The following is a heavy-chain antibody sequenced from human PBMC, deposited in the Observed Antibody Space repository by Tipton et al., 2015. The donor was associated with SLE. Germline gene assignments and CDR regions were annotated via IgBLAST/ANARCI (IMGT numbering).Heavy chain of an antibody. CDR1: GFTFSSYE. V-gene: IGHV3-30*04. CDR2: ISYDGSNK. Sequence: SLRLSCAASGFTFSSYEMNWVRQAPGKGLEWVAVISYDGSNKYYADSVKGRFTISRDNSKNTLYLQMNSLRAEDTAVYYCARDNTAMAYWYFDLWGRGTLVTVSS. D-gene: IGHD5-18*01. CDR3: ARDNTAMAYWYFDL. J-gene: IGHJ2*01.